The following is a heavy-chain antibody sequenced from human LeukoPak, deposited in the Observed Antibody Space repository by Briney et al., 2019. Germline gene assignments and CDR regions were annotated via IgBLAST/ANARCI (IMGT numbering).Heavy chain of an antibody. D-gene: IGHD3-3*01. CDR2: ISSISTYT. CDR3: ARTHIPQYDFWTASI. CDR1: GFTFSTYG. V-gene: IGHV3-21*01. J-gene: IGHJ4*02. Sequence: GGSLRLSCAASGFTFSTYGMIWVRQAPGKGPEWVLSISSISTYTHYADAVKGRFTISRDNTKNSLYLQMNSLRVEDTAVYYCARTHIPQYDFWTASIWGQGTLVAVSS.